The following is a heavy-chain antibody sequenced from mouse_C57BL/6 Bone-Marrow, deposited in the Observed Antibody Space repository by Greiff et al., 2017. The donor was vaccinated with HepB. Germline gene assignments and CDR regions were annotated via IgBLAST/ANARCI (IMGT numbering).Heavy chain of an antibody. J-gene: IGHJ3*01. D-gene: IGHD1-1*01. CDR2: IYPRSGNT. CDR3: ARGDGSSPSWFAY. Sequence: VKLVESGAELARPGASVKLSCKASGYTFTSYGISWVKQRTGQGLEWIGEIYPRSGNTYYNEKFKGKATLTADKSSSTAYMELRSLTSEDSAVYFCARGDGSSPSWFAYWGQGTLVTVSA. V-gene: IGHV1-81*01. CDR1: GYTFTSYG.